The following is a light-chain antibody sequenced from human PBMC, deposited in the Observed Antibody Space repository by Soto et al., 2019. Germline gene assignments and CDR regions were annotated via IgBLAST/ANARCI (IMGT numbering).Light chain of an antibody. J-gene: IGKJ5*01. CDR2: GAS. Sequence: EIVMTQSPAGLSASPGERATLSCRASQSISRNLAWYQQKPGQAPRLLIYGASTRATGVPARFSGSGSGTEFTLTINSLQSEDFVVYYCQQYNNWPPITFGQGTRLEI. V-gene: IGKV3-15*01. CDR3: QQYNNWPPIT. CDR1: QSISRN.